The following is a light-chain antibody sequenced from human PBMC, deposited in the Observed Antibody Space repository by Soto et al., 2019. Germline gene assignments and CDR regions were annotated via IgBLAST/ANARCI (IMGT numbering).Light chain of an antibody. J-gene: IGKJ1*01. CDR2: GAS. CDR3: QQYGSSPWT. CDR1: QSVSSSY. Sequence: EIVLTQSPGTLSLSPGERATLSCRASQSVSSSYLAWYQQKPGQAPRPLIYGASSRAIGIPDRFSGSGSGTDFTLTISSLEPEDFEVYYCQQYGSSPWTFGQGTKVDIK. V-gene: IGKV3-20*01.